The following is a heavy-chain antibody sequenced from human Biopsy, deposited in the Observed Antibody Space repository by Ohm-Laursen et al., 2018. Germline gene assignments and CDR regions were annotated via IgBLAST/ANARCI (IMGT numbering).Heavy chain of an antibody. D-gene: IGHD5-18*01. V-gene: IGHV4-38-2*01. CDR1: GYSVTNDYY. Sequence: SDTLSLTCAVSGYSVTNDYYWGWIRQPPGKGLEWIGNIYYDGITYYNPSLKSRVAMSVDTSKNQFSLRLTSVTAADTAVYYCARATVETASFDFWGQGTLVTVSS. CDR2: IYYDGIT. CDR3: ARATVETASFDF. J-gene: IGHJ4*02.